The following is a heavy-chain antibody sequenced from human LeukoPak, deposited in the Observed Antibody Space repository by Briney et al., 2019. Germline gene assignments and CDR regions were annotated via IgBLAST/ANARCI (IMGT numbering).Heavy chain of an antibody. CDR2: ISSSSSTI. V-gene: IGHV3-48*04. CDR1: GFTFSSYS. Sequence: PGGSLGLSCAASGFTFSSYSMNWVRQAPGKGLEWVSYISSSSSTIYYADSVKGRFTISRDNAKNSLYLQMNSLRAEDTAVYYCARETAPFYWGQGTLVTVSS. J-gene: IGHJ4*02. CDR3: ARETAPFY. D-gene: IGHD6-25*01.